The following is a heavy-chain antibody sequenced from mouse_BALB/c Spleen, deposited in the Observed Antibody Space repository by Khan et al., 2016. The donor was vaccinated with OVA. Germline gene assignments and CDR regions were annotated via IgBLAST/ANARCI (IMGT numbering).Heavy chain of an antibody. CDR1: GFTFSNYG. D-gene: IGHD1-1*01. Sequence: EVQVVESGGDLVKPGGSLKLSCAASGFTFSNYGMSWVRQTPDKRLEWVATISSDGTYTYYPDSVKGRFTISRNNAKNTLYLQMSSLKSEDTAMYYCTSHLAGSFAYWGQGTLVTVSA. J-gene: IGHJ3*01. CDR3: TSHLAGSFAY. V-gene: IGHV5-6*01. CDR2: ISSDGTYT.